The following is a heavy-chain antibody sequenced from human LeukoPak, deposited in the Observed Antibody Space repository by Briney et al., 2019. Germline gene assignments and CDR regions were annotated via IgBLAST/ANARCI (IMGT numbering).Heavy chain of an antibody. Sequence: PGGSLRLSCAASGFTFSSYEMSWVRQAPGKGLEWVSYTSGSGINIYYADSVKGRFTISRDNAKTSLYLQMSSLRVDDKAVYYCARGPGSGLGMTRYFDYWGQGTLVTVSS. D-gene: IGHD7-27*01. J-gene: IGHJ4*02. CDR3: ARGPGSGLGMTRYFDY. V-gene: IGHV3-48*03. CDR1: GFTFSSYE. CDR2: TSGSGINI.